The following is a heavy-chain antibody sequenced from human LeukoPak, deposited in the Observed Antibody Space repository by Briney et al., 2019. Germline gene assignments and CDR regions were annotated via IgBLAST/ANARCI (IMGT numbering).Heavy chain of an antibody. CDR3: ARKPYYYGSGRIGFDP. D-gene: IGHD3-10*01. CDR1: GGSFSGYY. Sequence: SETLSLTCAVYGGSFSGYYWSWLRQPPGKGLEWIGEINHSGSTNYNPSLKSRVTISVDTSKNQFSLKLSSVTAADTAVYYCARKPYYYGSGRIGFDPWGQGTLVTVSS. J-gene: IGHJ5*02. V-gene: IGHV4-34*01. CDR2: INHSGST.